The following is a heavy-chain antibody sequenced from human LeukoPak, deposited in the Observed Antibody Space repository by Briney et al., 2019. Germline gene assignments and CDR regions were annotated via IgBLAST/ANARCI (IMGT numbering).Heavy chain of an antibody. CDR1: GGSMSSNY. V-gene: IGHV4-59*01. CDR2: IYYSGST. Sequence: SETLSLTCTVSGGSMSSNYWSWIRQPPGKGLEWIGYIYYSGSTNYNPSLKSRVSISVDASKNQFSLRLNSVTAADTAVYYCARGGYYDFWSGYSGNSYYYYYMDVWGKGTTVTVSS. CDR3: ARGGYYDFWSGYSGNSYYYYYMDV. J-gene: IGHJ6*03. D-gene: IGHD3-3*01.